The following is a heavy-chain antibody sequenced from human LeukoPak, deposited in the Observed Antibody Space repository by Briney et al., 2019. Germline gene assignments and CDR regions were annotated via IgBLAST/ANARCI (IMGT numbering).Heavy chain of an antibody. CDR2: IYYSGST. D-gene: IGHD2-15*01. CDR1: GGSISSYY. V-gene: IGHV4-59*01. Sequence: SETLSLTCTVSGGSISSYYWSWIRQPPGQGLEWIGYIYYSGSTNYNPSLKSQVTISVDTSKNQFSLKLSSVTAADTAVYYCARLYCSGGSCYGPDYYYGMDVWGKGTTVTVSS. CDR3: ARLYCSGGSCYGPDYYYGMDV. J-gene: IGHJ6*04.